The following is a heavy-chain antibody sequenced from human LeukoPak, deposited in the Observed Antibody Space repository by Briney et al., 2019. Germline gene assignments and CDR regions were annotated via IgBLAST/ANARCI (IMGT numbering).Heavy chain of an antibody. CDR2: ISGSGNRT. CDR3: AKNLYCGGGSCYPSALGMDV. V-gene: IGHV3-23*01. J-gene: IGHJ6*02. CDR1: GFTFSTYA. Sequence: GGSLRLSCTASGFTFSTYAMSWVRQAPGKGLEWVSSISGSGNRTYYADSVKGRFTISRDNSKNTLFLQMNSLRAEDTAVYYCAKNLYCGGGSCYPSALGMDVWGQGTTVTVSS. D-gene: IGHD2-15*01.